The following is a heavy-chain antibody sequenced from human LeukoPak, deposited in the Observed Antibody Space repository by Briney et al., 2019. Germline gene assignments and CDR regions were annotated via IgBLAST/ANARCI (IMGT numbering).Heavy chain of an antibody. D-gene: IGHD4-23*01. CDR3: AKDGVDYGVNLRWFDP. V-gene: IGHV3-23*01. CDR2: ISGSGGST. Sequence: GGSLRLSCAASGFTFSSYAMSWVRQAPGKGLEWVSAISGSGGSTYYADSVKGRFTISRDNSKNTLYLQMNSLRAEDTAVYYCAKDGVDYGVNLRWFDPWGQGTLVTVSS. CDR1: GFTFSSYA. J-gene: IGHJ5*02.